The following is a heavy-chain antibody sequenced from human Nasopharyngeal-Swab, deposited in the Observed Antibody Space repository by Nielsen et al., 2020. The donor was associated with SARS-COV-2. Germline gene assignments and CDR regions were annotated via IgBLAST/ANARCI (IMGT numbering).Heavy chain of an antibody. V-gene: IGHV4-59*01. Sequence: SETLSLTCTVSGGSMSSYYWSWIRQPPGKGLEWIGYIYYSGSTNYNPSRKSRVTISVDTSKKQFSLKLSSVTAADTAVYYCARTSSEAATNWFDPWGQGTLVTVSS. CDR2: IYYSGST. D-gene: IGHD3-22*01. CDR1: GGSMSSYY. CDR3: ARTSSEAATNWFDP. J-gene: IGHJ5*02.